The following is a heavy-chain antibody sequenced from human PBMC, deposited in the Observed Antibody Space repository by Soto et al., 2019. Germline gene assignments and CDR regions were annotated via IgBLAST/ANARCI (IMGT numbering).Heavy chain of an antibody. D-gene: IGHD5-12*01. V-gene: IGHV4-59*01. J-gene: IGHJ5*02. CDR1: GGSISSYY. CDR3: ARLGYESPCIWFDP. CDR2: IYYSGST. Sequence: QVQLQESGPGLVKPSETLSLSCTVSGGSISSYYWSWIRQPPGKGLEWIGYIYYSGSTDYNPSLKSRVTISADTSKNLFSLQLSSVTAADTAVYYCARLGYESPCIWFDPWGQGTLVAVSS.